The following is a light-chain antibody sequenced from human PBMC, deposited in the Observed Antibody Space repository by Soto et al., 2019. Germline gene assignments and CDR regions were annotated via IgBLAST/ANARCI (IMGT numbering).Light chain of an antibody. V-gene: IGKV3-11*01. J-gene: IGKJ4*01. CDR3: QQRTDWPLT. CDR2: DAS. CDR1: QSVSRY. Sequence: EIVLTQSPATLSLSPGERATVSCRASQSVSRYLAWYQQKPGQAPRLLIYDASRRATDIPARFSGSGSGTDFTLTISSLEPEDFAVYYCQQRTDWPLTFGGGTKVEMK.